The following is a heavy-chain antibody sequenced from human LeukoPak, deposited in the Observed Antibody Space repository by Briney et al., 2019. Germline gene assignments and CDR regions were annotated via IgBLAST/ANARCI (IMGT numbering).Heavy chain of an antibody. CDR2: INPNSGGT. CDR1: GYTFTGYY. CDR3: ARFMLSRGYPEYYFDY. D-gene: IGHD3-22*01. V-gene: IGHV1-2*02. J-gene: IGHJ4*02. Sequence: ASVKVSCKASGYTFTGYYMHWVRQAPGQGLEWMGWINPNSGGTNYAQKFQGRVTMTRDTSISTAYMELSSLRSEDTAVYYCARFMLSRGYPEYYFDYWGQGTLVTVSS.